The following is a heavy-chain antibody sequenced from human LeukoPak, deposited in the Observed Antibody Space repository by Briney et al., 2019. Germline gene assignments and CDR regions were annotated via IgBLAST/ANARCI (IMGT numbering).Heavy chain of an antibody. Sequence: ASVKVSCKASGYTFTSYYMHWVRQAPGQGLEWMGIINPSGGSTNYAQKFQGRVTMTRDTSISTAYMELSRLRSDDTAVYYCARDRTAGGGFDPWGQETLVTVSS. V-gene: IGHV1-46*01. CDR3: ARDRTAGGGFDP. CDR1: GYTFTSYY. CDR2: INPSGGST. D-gene: IGHD1-26*01. J-gene: IGHJ5*02.